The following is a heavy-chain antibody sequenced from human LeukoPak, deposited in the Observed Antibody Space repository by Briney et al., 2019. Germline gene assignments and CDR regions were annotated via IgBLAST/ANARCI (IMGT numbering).Heavy chain of an antibody. Sequence: PSETLSLTCTVSGGSISSGDYYWSWIRQPPGKGLEWIGYIYYSGSTYYNPSLKSRVTISVDTSKNQFSLKLSSVTAADTAVYYCAREIVGVNFDYWGQGTLVTVSS. CDR1: GGSISSGDYY. CDR2: IYYSGST. J-gene: IGHJ4*02. D-gene: IGHD1-26*01. V-gene: IGHV4-30-4*01. CDR3: AREIVGVNFDY.